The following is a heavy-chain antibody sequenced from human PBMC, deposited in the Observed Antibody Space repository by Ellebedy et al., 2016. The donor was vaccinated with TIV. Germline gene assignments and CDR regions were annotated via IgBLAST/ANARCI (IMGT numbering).Heavy chain of an antibody. CDR2: IDDSGST. J-gene: IGHJ4*02. Sequence: MPSETLSLTCTVSGGSVSSGSYYWSWIRQPPGKGLEWIGYIDDSGSTNYNPSLKSRVTISVDTSKNQFSLKLSAVTAADTAVYYCARGYSGSPLPFDYWGQGTLVTVSS. CDR3: ARGYSGSPLPFDY. CDR1: GGSVSSGSYY. D-gene: IGHD1-26*01. V-gene: IGHV4-61*01.